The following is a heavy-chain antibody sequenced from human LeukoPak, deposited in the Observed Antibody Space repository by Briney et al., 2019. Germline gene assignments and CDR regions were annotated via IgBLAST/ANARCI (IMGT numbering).Heavy chain of an antibody. CDR1: GFTFSNYS. CDR3: ARLLAGSGYARDAFDI. J-gene: IGHJ3*02. D-gene: IGHD3-22*01. CDR2: IRYDGSNK. V-gene: IGHV3-30*02. Sequence: GGSLRLSCSASGFTFSNYSISWVRQAPGKGLEWVGFIRYDGSNKYYADSVKGRFTISRDNSKNTLYLQMNSLRAEDTAVYYCARLLAGSGYARDAFDIWGQGTMVTVSS.